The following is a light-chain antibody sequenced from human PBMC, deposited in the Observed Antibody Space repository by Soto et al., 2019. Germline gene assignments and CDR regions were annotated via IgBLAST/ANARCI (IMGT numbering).Light chain of an antibody. Sequence: EIVMTQSPATLSVSPGERTTLSCRASQTVSSNYLAWYQQKPGQAPRLLIFGASSRATGIPARFSGSGSGTDFTLTISRLEPEDFAVYYCQHYGGSPITFGQGTRLEIK. CDR3: QHYGGSPIT. V-gene: IGKV3-20*01. CDR1: QTVSSNY. CDR2: GAS. J-gene: IGKJ5*01.